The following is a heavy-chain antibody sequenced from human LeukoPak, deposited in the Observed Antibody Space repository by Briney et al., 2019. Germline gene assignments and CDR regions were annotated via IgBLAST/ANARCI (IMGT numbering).Heavy chain of an antibody. Sequence: SETLSLTCTVSGGSISSYYWSWIRQPPGKGLEWIGYIYYSGSTNYNPSLKSRVTISVDTSKNQFSLKPSSVTAADTAVYYCARDRFRLPAAAGRRGRPDDFDYWGQGTLVTVSS. CDR1: GGSISSYY. CDR3: ARDRFRLPAAAGRRGRPDDFDY. V-gene: IGHV4-59*12. CDR2: IYYSGST. J-gene: IGHJ4*02. D-gene: IGHD6-13*01.